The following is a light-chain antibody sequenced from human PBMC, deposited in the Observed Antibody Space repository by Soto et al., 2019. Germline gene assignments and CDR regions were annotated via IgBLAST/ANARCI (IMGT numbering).Light chain of an antibody. CDR1: SSNLGNDY. V-gene: IGLV1-51*01. J-gene: IGLJ2*01. Sequence: QAVLKQPPSVSAAPGQTVTISCSGSSSNLGNDYVSWYQQLPGTAPKLLIYDINKRPSGIPDRFSGSKSGTSATLGITGLQTGDEADYYCTAWDTSLTAVLFGGGTKLTVL. CDR3: TAWDTSLTAVL. CDR2: DIN.